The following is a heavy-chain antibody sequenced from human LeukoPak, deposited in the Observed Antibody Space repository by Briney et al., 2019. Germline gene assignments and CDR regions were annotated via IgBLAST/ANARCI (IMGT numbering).Heavy chain of an antibody. CDR2: IKQVGSQK. D-gene: IGHD3-22*01. V-gene: IGHV3-7*01. Sequence: PGGSLRLSCAASGFTFSSYWMTWVRQAPGKGLEWVANIKQVGSQKFYLDSVKGRFTISRDNAKESLFLQMNSLRAEDTAVYYCARHYDSTAYSLDYWGQGTLVTVSS. CDR1: GFTFSSYW. J-gene: IGHJ4*02. CDR3: ARHYDSTAYSLDY.